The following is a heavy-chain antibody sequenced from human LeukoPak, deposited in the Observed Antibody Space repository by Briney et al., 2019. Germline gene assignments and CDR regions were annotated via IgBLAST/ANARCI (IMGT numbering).Heavy chain of an antibody. J-gene: IGHJ4*02. V-gene: IGHV4-59*01. Sequence: SETLSLTCTVSGGSINSYYWSWIRQPPGKGLEWIGYIYYSGSTNYNPSLKGRVTISVDMSKNQFSLKLSSVTAADTAVYYCARAPSGSSYFDYWGQGTLVTVSS. CDR2: IYYSGST. CDR1: GGSINSYY. D-gene: IGHD1-26*01. CDR3: ARAPSGSSYFDY.